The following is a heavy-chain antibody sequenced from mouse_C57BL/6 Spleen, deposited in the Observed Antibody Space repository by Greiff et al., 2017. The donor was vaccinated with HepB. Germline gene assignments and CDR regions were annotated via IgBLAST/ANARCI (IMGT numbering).Heavy chain of an antibody. CDR1: GFTFSDYG. CDR2: ISSGSSTI. D-gene: IGHD4-1*01. Sequence: VQLVESGGGLVKPGGSLKLSCAASGFTFSDYGMHWVRQAPEKGLEWVAYISSGSSTIYYADTVKGRFTISRDNAKNTLFLQMTSLRSEDTAMYYCARRLTGTRYAMDYWGQGTSVTVSS. V-gene: IGHV5-17*01. J-gene: IGHJ4*01. CDR3: ARRLTGTRYAMDY.